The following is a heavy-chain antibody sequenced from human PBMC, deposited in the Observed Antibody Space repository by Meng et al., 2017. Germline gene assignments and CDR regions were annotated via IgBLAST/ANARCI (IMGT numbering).Heavy chain of an antibody. Sequence: ASVKVSRKASGYTFTSDGISWVRQAPGQGLEWMGWISAYNGNTNYAQKLQGRVTMTTDTSTSTAYMELRSLRSEDTAVYYCAFSQGDIVVVPAATPPYYYGMDVWGQGTTVTVSS. J-gene: IGHJ6*02. CDR2: ISAYNGNT. V-gene: IGHV1-18*01. CDR3: AFSQGDIVVVPAATPPYYYGMDV. D-gene: IGHD2-2*01. CDR1: GYTFTSDG.